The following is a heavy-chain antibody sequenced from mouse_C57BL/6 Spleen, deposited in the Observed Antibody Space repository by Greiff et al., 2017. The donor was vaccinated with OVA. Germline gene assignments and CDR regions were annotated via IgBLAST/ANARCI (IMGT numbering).Heavy chain of an antibody. V-gene: IGHV1-50*01. CDR1: GYTFTSYW. Sequence: QVQLQQPGAELVKPGASVKLSCKASGYTFTSYWMQWVKQRPGQGLEWIGEIDPSDSYTNYNQKFKGKATLTVDKSSSTAYMQLSSLTSEDSAVYYCARAPHYWGQGTTLTVSS. J-gene: IGHJ2*01. CDR2: IDPSDSYT. CDR3: ARAPHY.